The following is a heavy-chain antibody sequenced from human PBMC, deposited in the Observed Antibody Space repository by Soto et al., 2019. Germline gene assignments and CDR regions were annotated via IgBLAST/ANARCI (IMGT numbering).Heavy chain of an antibody. CDR3: AKVLYSYGEGAFDI. V-gene: IGHV3-9*01. CDR2: ISWNSGSI. CDR1: GFTFDDYA. D-gene: IGHD5-18*01. J-gene: IGHJ3*02. Sequence: GGSLRLSCAASGFTFDDYAMHWVRQAPGKGLEWVSGISWNSGSIGYADSVKGRFTISRDNAKNSLYLQMNSLRAEDTALYYCAKVLYSYGEGAFDIWGQGTMVTVSS.